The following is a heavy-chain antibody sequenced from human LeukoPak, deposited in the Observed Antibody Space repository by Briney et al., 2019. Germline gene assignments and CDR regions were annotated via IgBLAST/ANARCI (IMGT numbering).Heavy chain of an antibody. CDR3: ARGGDILTGTDTFDI. CDR1: GGSISSYY. D-gene: IGHD3-9*01. J-gene: IGHJ3*02. V-gene: IGHV4-59*01. Sequence: PSETLSLTCTVSGGSISSYYWNWIRQPPGKGLEWIGYIYYSGSTNHNPSLKSRVTISVDTFKNQFSLKLSSVTAADTAVYYCARGGDILTGTDTFDIWGQGTMVTVSS. CDR2: IYYSGST.